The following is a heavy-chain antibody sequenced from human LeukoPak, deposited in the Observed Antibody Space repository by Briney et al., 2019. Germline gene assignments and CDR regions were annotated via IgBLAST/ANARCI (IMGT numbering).Heavy chain of an antibody. CDR1: GFTFSSYA. CDR2: ISGSGSST. V-gene: IGHV3-23*01. D-gene: IGHD3-10*01. Sequence: GGSLRLSCAASGFTFSSYAMSWARQAPGRGLEWFSAISGSGSSTHYGDSVKGRFTISRDNSRNTLYLQLNRLRAEDTAVYYCAKLLRGVIVPYFDYWGQGTLVTVSS. J-gene: IGHJ4*02. CDR3: AKLLRGVIVPYFDY.